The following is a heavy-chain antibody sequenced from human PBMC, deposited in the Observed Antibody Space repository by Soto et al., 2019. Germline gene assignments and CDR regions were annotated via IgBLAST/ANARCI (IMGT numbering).Heavy chain of an antibody. CDR3: AKADSITIFGVVIPYYFDY. V-gene: IGHV3-23*01. J-gene: IGHJ4*02. CDR1: GFTFSSYA. CDR2: ISGSGGST. Sequence: EVQLLESGGGLVQPGGSLRLSCAASGFTFSSYAMSWVRQAPGKGLEWVSAISGSGGSTYYADSVKGRFTISRDNSKNTLYRQMNSLRAEDTAVYYCAKADSITIFGVVIPYYFDYWGQGTLVTVSS. D-gene: IGHD3-3*01.